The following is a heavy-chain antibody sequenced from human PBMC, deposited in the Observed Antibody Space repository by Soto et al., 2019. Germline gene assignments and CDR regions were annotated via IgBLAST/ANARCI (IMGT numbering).Heavy chain of an antibody. Sequence: QVQLQESGPGLVKPSQTLPLTCSVSGASISSGGYYWNWIRQHPEKGLEWIGSMYYSGSTLYNPSLKSRLTISIDTSKNQLSRKLRSVTAADTAVYFCARGAYNYDLWSGYRNLYYYYGMDVWGQGTTVTVSS. CDR2: MYYSGST. D-gene: IGHD3-3*01. CDR1: GASISSGGYY. CDR3: ARGAYNYDLWSGYRNLYYYYGMDV. J-gene: IGHJ6*02. V-gene: IGHV4-31*03.